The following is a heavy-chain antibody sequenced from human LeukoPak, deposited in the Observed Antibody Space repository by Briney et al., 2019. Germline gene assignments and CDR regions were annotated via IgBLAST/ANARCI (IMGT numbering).Heavy chain of an antibody. Sequence: SETLSLTCAVYGGSFSGYYWSWIRQPPGKGLEWIGEINHSGSTNYNPSLKSRVTISVDTSKNQFSLNLSSVTAADTVVYYCARGPRADDSSGYPVDYWGQGTLVTVSS. V-gene: IGHV4-34*01. CDR3: ARGPRADDSSGYPVDY. CDR2: INHSGST. CDR1: GGSFSGYY. J-gene: IGHJ4*02. D-gene: IGHD3-22*01.